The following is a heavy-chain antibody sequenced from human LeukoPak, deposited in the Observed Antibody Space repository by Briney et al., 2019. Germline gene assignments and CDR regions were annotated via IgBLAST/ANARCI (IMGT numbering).Heavy chain of an antibody. V-gene: IGHV3-21*01. CDR3: ARRATSERGYSYGLDY. J-gene: IGHJ4*02. CDR2: NI. D-gene: IGHD5-18*01. Sequence: GGSLRLSCAASGFTFSSYNMNWVRQAPGKGLEWVSSNIYYADSLKGRFTISRDNAKNSLYLQMNSLRAEDTAVYYCARRATSERGYSYGLDYWGQGTLVTVSS. CDR1: GFTFSSYN.